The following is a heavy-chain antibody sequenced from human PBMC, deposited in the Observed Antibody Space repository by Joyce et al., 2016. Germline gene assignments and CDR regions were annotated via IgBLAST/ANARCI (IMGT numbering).Heavy chain of an antibody. V-gene: IGHV2-5*01. J-gene: IGHJ3*01. CDR2: MYWNDEK. CDR1: GFSLSTNGVG. D-gene: IGHD2-2*02. Sequence: QITLKESGPTLVKLTQTLTLTCTFSGFSLSTNGVGVGWIRQPPGKALELLALMYWNDEKRYNPSLKSRPTIAKDTPTNQVVLTTTNMDPVDTTTYYCGHARSYCSRTSCYMVDAWGQGTMVTVSS. CDR3: GHARSYCSRTSCYMVDA.